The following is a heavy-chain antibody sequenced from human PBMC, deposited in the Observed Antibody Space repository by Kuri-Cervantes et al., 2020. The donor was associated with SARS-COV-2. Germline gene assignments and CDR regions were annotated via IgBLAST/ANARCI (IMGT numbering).Heavy chain of an antibody. Sequence: ASVKVSCKVSGYTLTELSMHWVRQAPGKGLEWMGGFDPEDGETIYVQKFQGRVTMTEDTSTDTAYMELSSLRSEDTAVYYCATDFGYSSSSHADYWGQGTLVTVSS. D-gene: IGHD6-6*01. CDR3: ATDFGYSSSSHADY. CDR2: FDPEDGET. J-gene: IGHJ4*02. V-gene: IGHV1-24*01. CDR1: GYTLTELS.